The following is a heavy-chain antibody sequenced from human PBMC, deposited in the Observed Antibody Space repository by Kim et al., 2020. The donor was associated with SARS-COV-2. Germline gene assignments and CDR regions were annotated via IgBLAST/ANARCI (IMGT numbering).Heavy chain of an antibody. Sequence: GGSLRLSCVASGFTFRSSAMNWVRQAPGKGLEWISTISGSGDNTYYADSVKGRFTISRDNSKNTLSLQMNNLRVEDTAKYYCSKGRGITIGGVIGLFDSWGQGTLVAVSS. J-gene: IGHJ4*02. CDR3: SKGRGITIGGVIGLFDS. CDR1: GFTFRSSA. CDR2: ISGSGDNT. D-gene: IGHD3-16*02. V-gene: IGHV3-23*01.